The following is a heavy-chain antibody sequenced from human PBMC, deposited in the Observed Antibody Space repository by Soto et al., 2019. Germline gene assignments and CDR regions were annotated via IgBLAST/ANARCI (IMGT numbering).Heavy chain of an antibody. D-gene: IGHD7-27*01. CDR3: ARHETRLTGDGFDI. CDR2: INPNSRYM. Sequence: EVQLLESGGGLVNPGGSLRLSCSASGFTFSSYSMDWVRQAPGKGLEWVASINPNSRYMFYADSVRGRLTIFRDYAKNSLQLQMNGLGVEDTGVYSCARHETRLTGDGFDIWGQGTLVTVSS. CDR1: GFTFSSYS. V-gene: IGHV3-21*01. J-gene: IGHJ3*02.